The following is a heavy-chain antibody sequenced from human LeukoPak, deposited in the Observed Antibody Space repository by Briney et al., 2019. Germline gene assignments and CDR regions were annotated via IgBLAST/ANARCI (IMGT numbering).Heavy chain of an antibody. D-gene: IGHD1-1*01. CDR2: INLSNGDT. V-gene: IGHV1-46*01. CDR3: ARESDVGKDFDC. Sequence: ASVKVSCKASGYTFTYHYIHLVRQAPGQGLEWMGIINLSNGDTNYAQRFQGRVTMTRDTSTSTVYMELSSLDSEDTAVYYCARESDVGKDFDCWGQGTLVTVSS. CDR1: GYTFTYHY. J-gene: IGHJ4*02.